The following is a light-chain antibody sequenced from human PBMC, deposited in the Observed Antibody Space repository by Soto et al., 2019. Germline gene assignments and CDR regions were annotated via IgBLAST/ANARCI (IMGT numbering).Light chain of an antibody. CDR3: QLYGSSPWT. CDR2: GAS. CDR1: QIISSSY. V-gene: IGKV3-20*01. J-gene: IGKJ1*01. Sequence: EIVLTQSPGTLSLSPGERATLSCRASQIISSSYLAWYQQKPGQAPRPLIYGASSRATGIPDRFSGSGSGTDFTLTIRRLEPEDFAVYYCQLYGSSPWTFGQGTKVEIK.